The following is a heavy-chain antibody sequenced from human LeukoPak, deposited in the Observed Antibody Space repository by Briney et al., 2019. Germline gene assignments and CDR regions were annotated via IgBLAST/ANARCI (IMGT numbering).Heavy chain of an antibody. V-gene: IGHV3-9*01. CDR1: GFTFDDYA. CDR2: ISWNSGSI. D-gene: IGHD2-15*01. Sequence: GGSLRLSCAASGFTFDDYAMHWVRQAPGKGLEWVSGISWNSGSIGYADSVKGRFTISRDNAKNSLYLQMNSLRAEDTAAYYCARVYCSGGSCYSDNDAFDIWGQGTMVTVSS. J-gene: IGHJ3*02. CDR3: ARVYCSGGSCYSDNDAFDI.